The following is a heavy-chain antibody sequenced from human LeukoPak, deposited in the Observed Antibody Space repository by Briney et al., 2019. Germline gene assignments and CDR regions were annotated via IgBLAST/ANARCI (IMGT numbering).Heavy chain of an antibody. D-gene: IGHD2-15*01. CDR2: ISYNGNDK. V-gene: IGHV3-30*18. Sequence: GRSLRLSCAASGFTFSSYGMHWVRQAPGKGLEWVAVISYNGNDKKYADPVKGRFTISRDNSKNTLYLQMDTLRAEDTAVYYCAKALGAICGAGCSSRYFDCWGQGTLATVSS. CDR1: GFTFSSYG. CDR3: AKALGAICGAGCSSRYFDC. J-gene: IGHJ4*02.